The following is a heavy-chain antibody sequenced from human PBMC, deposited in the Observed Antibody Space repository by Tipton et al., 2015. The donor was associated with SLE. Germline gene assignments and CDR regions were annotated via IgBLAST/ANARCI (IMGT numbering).Heavy chain of an antibody. Sequence: GSLRLSCAASGFSVSDNYMYWVRQAPGKGLEWVSVMFSGGITYYSDSVKGRFTISRDISKNTVYLQMNSLRSEDTAVYFCARAKYSSTWSGDYWGQGTLVTVSS. V-gene: IGHV3-53*05. CDR2: MFSGGIT. D-gene: IGHD6-13*01. J-gene: IGHJ4*02. CDR1: GFSVSDNY. CDR3: ARAKYSSTWSGDY.